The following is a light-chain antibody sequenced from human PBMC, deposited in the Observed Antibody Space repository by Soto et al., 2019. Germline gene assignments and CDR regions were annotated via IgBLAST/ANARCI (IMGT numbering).Light chain of an antibody. Sequence: DIQMTQSPSSLSASVGDTVTITCQASQDINNFLNWYQLKPGKAPKLLIYDASNLQTGVPSRFIGSGSGTDFTFTIVSLQPEDIATYYCQQYESFPITFGQGTRLEIK. CDR1: QDINNF. CDR2: DAS. V-gene: IGKV1-33*01. CDR3: QQYESFPIT. J-gene: IGKJ5*01.